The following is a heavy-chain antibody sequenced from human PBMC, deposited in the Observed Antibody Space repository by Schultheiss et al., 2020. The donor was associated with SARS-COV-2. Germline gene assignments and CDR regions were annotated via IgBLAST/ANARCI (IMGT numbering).Heavy chain of an antibody. Sequence: GGSLRLSCAASGFTFSSYGMNWVRQAPGKGLEWVAVISYDGSNKYYADSVKGRFTISRDNSKNTLYLQMNSLRAEDTAVYYCARDLPRSNKPQQLARTYYYYGMDVWGQGTTVTVSS. CDR2: ISYDGSNK. D-gene: IGHD6-13*01. J-gene: IGHJ6*02. CDR1: GFTFSSYG. V-gene: IGHV3-30*03. CDR3: ARDLPRSNKPQQLARTYYYYGMDV.